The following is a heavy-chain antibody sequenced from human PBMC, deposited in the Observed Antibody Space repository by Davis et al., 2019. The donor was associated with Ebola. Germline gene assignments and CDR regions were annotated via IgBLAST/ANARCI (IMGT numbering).Heavy chain of an antibody. V-gene: IGHV3-30*19. J-gene: IGHJ6*04. CDR3: ARDLLEPEYYYYGMDV. Sequence: GESLKISCAASGFTFSSYGMHWVRQAPGKGLEWVAVISYDGSNKYYADSVKGRFTISRDNSKNTLYLQMSSLRAEDTAVYYCARDLLEPEYYYYGMDVWGKGTTVIVSS. D-gene: IGHD3-3*01. CDR1: GFTFSSYG. CDR2: ISYDGSNK.